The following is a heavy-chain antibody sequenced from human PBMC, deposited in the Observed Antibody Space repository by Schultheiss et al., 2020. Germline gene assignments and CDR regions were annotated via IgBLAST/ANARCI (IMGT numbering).Heavy chain of an antibody. J-gene: IGHJ6*02. V-gene: IGHV4-59*01. CDR3: ARSGVACSGGSCYQGDYYYYGMDV. CDR1: GFTFSSYA. CDR2: IYYSGST. Sequence: GSLRLSCAASGFTFSSYAMSWVRQAPGKGLEWIGYIYYSGSTNYNPSLKSRVTISVDTSKNQFSLKLSSVTAADTAVYYCARSGVACSGGSCYQGDYYYYGMDVWGQGTTVTVSS. D-gene: IGHD2-15*01.